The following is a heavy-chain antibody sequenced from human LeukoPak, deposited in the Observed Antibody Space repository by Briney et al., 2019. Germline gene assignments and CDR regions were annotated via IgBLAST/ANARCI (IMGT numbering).Heavy chain of an antibody. D-gene: IGHD3-22*01. V-gene: IGHV3-30*18. Sequence: GGSLRLSCAASGFTFSGYGMHWVRQAPGKGLEWVAVISYDGSNKYYADSVKGRFTISRDNSKNTLNLQMNSLRAEDTAVYYCAKEGYYYDSSGYYYPYFQHWGQGTLVTVSS. CDR2: ISYDGSNK. CDR1: GFTFSGYG. CDR3: AKEGYYYDSSGYYYPYFQH. J-gene: IGHJ1*01.